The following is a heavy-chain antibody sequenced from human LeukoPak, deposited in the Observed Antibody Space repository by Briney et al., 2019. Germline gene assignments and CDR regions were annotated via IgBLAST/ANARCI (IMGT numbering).Heavy chain of an antibody. D-gene: IGHD6-13*01. V-gene: IGHV4-39*01. CDR2: IYYSGST. CDR3: ASLIAAADEFDY. CDR1: GGSFSGYY. Sequence: SETLSLTCAVYGGSFSGYYWGWIRQPPGKGLEWIGSIYYSGSTYYNPSLKSRVTISVDTSKNQFSLKLSSVTAADTAVYYCASLIAAADEFDYWGQGTLVTVSS. J-gene: IGHJ4*02.